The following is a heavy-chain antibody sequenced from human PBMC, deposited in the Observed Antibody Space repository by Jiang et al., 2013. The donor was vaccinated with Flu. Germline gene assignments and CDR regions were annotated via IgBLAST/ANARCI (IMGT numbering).Heavy chain of an antibody. V-gene: IGHV4-59*01. CDR3: ARGNMKQQIQWTHWFDP. J-gene: IGHJ5*02. CDR1: GGSMSNYY. CDR2: VFYTGNT. Sequence: GPGLVKPSESLSLTCSVSGGSMSNYYWSWIRQPPGKGLEWIGYVFYTGNTRYNPSLKSRVTISVDTSKSQFSLKLTSVTAADTAVYYCARGNMKQQIQWTHWFDPWGQGTLVTVSS. D-gene: IGHD6-13*01.